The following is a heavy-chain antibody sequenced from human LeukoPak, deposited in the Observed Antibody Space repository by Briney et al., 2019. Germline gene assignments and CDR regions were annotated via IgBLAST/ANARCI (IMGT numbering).Heavy chain of an antibody. CDR1: GGSISGYY. Sequence: ASETLSLTCTVSGGSISGYYWSWIRQPPGKGLEWFGYIYYSGSTNYNPSLKSRVTISVDTSKNQFSLKLYSVTAADTAVYYCARLGGCTTTSCYVHWFDPWGQGTLVTVSS. J-gene: IGHJ5*02. CDR2: IYYSGST. CDR3: ARLGGCTTTSCYVHWFDP. V-gene: IGHV4-59*01. D-gene: IGHD2-2*01.